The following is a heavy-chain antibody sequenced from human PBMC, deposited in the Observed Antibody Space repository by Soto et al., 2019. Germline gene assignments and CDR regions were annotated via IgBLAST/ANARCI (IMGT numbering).Heavy chain of an antibody. J-gene: IGHJ5*02. CDR3: ARARVLLWFGDASNWFDP. CDR1: GGSISSGDYY. Sequence: SETLSLTCTVSGGSISSGDYYWSWIRQPPGKGLEWIGYIYYSGSTYYNPSLKSRVTISVDTSKNQFSLKLSSVTAADTAVYYCARARVLLWFGDASNWFDPWGQGTLVTVSS. V-gene: IGHV4-30-4*01. CDR2: IYYSGST. D-gene: IGHD3-10*01.